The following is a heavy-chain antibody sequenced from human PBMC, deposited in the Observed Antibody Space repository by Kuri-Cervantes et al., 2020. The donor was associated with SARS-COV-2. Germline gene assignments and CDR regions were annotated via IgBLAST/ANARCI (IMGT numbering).Heavy chain of an antibody. V-gene: IGHV4-59*01. CDR1: GGSISSYY. J-gene: IGHJ4*02. CDR3: AGGWEYSSSGYKPPLDY. D-gene: IGHD6-13*01. CDR2: IYYSGST. Sequence: GSLRLSCTVSGGSISSYYWSWIRQPPGKGLEWIGYIYYSGSTNYNPSLKSRVTISVDTSKNQFSLKLSSVTAADTAVYYCAGGWEYSSSGYKPPLDYWGQGTRVTVSS.